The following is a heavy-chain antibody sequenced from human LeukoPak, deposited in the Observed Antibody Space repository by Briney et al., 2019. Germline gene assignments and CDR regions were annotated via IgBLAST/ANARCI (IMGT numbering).Heavy chain of an antibody. CDR1: GYTFTGYY. V-gene: IGHV1-2*02. CDR2: INANTGVT. J-gene: IGHJ4*02. Sequence: ASVKVSCKASGYTFTGYYMQWVRQAPGQGLEWMGWINANTGVTNFAQKFQGRVTMTGDTSISTAYMELSRLRFDDTAVYYCARGRLEDSSGYYSQYLDYWGQGTLVTVSS. CDR3: ARGRLEDSSGYYSQYLDY. D-gene: IGHD3-22*01.